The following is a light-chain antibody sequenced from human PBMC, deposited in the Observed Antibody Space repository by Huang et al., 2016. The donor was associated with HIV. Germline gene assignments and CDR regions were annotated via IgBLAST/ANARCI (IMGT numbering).Light chain of an antibody. Sequence: DIVMTQTPLSLSVTPGQPASISCKSSQSLLHTNGKTYLYWYLQKPGQSPQLLIYEGSRRFSGVPDRFSGSGSGTDFTLKISRVEAEDVGVYYCMQGIYLPLTFGQGTRLEIK. V-gene: IGKV2-29*02. CDR2: EGS. J-gene: IGKJ5*01. CDR3: MQGIYLPLT. CDR1: QSLLHTNGKTY.